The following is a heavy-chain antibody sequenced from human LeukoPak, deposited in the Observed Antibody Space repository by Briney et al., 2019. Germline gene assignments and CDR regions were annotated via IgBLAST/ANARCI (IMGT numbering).Heavy chain of an antibody. CDR2: IYYSGST. Sequence: SETLSLTCTVSGGSISCSGYYWSWIRQHPGKGLEWNGYIYYSGSTYCNPSLKSRVTISVDTSKNQFSLKLTSVTAADTAVYYCARERYSSGWIFSYFDYWGQGTLVTVSS. CDR3: ARERYSSGWIFSYFDY. V-gene: IGHV4-31*03. D-gene: IGHD6-19*01. J-gene: IGHJ4*02. CDR1: GGSISCSGYY.